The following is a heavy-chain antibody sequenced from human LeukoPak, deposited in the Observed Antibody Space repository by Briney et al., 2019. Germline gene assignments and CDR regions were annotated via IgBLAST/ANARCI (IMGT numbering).Heavy chain of an antibody. D-gene: IGHD2-2*01. CDR2: IYYSGST. J-gene: IGHJ4*02. Sequence: SETLSLTCTVSGGSVSSSSYYWGWIRQPPGKGLEWIGNIYYSGSTYYNPSLKSRVTISVDTSKNQFSLKLSSVTAADTAVYYCAFYCSSTSCSNDYWGQGTLVTVSS. CDR3: AFYCSSTSCSNDY. CDR1: GGSVSSSSYY. V-gene: IGHV4-39*01.